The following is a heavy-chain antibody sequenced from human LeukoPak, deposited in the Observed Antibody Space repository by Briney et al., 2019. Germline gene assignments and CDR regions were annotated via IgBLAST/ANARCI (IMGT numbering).Heavy chain of an antibody. J-gene: IGHJ2*01. Sequence: GVSLRLSCVASGFTFTSHSLNWLRQAPGKGLEWVASVSSNSDYILYAESVKGRFVISRDNARNSVYLQMNSLTAEDTALYYCARDWRNKYSNSWSRGEWYFDLWGRGTLVSVSS. CDR2: VSSNSDYI. V-gene: IGHV3-21*01. CDR1: GFTFTSHS. D-gene: IGHD6-13*01. CDR3: ARDWRNKYSNSWSRGEWYFDL.